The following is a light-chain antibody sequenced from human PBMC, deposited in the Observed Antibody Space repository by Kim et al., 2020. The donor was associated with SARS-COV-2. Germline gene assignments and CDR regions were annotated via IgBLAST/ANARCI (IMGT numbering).Light chain of an antibody. Sequence: VSRGDRASLPCRASQDVGTSLAWYQQKPGKAPQVLIYDASNRASGVPSRFSGSGSGTDFTLNISSLETEDFAVYYCQKHNSWPLTFGGGTKVDIK. CDR3: QKHNSWPLT. J-gene: IGKJ4*01. CDR1: QDVGTS. CDR2: DAS. V-gene: IGKV3-11*01.